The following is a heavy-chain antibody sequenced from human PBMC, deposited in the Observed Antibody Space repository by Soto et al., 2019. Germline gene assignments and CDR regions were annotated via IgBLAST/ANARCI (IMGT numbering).Heavy chain of an antibody. Sequence: SETLSLTCAVSGYSISSGYYWGWIRQPPVKGLEWIGSIYHSGSTYYNPSLKSRVTISVDTSKNQFSLKLSSVTAADTAVYYCARLGYCSGGSCPMYYYGMDVWGQGTTVT. D-gene: IGHD2-15*01. V-gene: IGHV4-38-2*01. CDR3: ARLGYCSGGSCPMYYYGMDV. J-gene: IGHJ6*02. CDR1: GYSISSGYY. CDR2: IYHSGST.